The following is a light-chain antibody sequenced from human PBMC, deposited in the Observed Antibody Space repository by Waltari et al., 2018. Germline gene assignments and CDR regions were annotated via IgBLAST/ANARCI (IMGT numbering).Light chain of an antibody. CDR2: DAD. J-gene: IGLJ2*01. V-gene: IGLV2-14*03. CDR3: CSYAGGSTVV. Sequence: QSALTQPASVSGTPGQSITISCTGTRSDVGGYSYVSWYQQYPGKAPNLIIFDADKRPAGVSNRFSCSKSGNTASLTISGLQAEDEADYHCCSYAGGSTVVFGGGTKLTVL. CDR1: RSDVGGYSY.